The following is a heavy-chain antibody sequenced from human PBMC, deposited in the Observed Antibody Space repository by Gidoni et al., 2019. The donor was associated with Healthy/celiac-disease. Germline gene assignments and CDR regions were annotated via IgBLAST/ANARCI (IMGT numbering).Heavy chain of an antibody. CDR3: AREGGAIAAAGYYYYYGMDV. D-gene: IGHD6-13*01. Sequence: QVQLVESGGGVVQPGRSLRLSCAASGFTFSSYAMHWVRQAPGKGLEWVAVISYDGSNKYYADSVKGRFTISRDNSKNTLYLQMNSLRAEDTAVYYCAREGGAIAAAGYYYYYGMDVWGQGTRSPSP. V-gene: IGHV3-30-3*01. CDR2: ISYDGSNK. J-gene: IGHJ6*02. CDR1: GFTFSSYA.